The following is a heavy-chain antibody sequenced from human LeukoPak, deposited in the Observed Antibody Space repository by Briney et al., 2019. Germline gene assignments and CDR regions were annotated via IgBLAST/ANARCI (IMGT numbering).Heavy chain of an antibody. CDR2: ISSGGGGT. V-gene: IGHV3-23*01. D-gene: IGHD6-13*01. CDR1: GFTFSSYA. Sequence: PGGSLRLSCAASGFTFSSYALSWVRQAPGKGLEWVSRISSGGGGTNYAASVKGRFTISRDNAKDTLYLQMNSLRAEDTAVHSCAKLGTTSSWYRGAFDMWGQGTLVTVSS. J-gene: IGHJ3*02. CDR3: AKLGTTSSWYRGAFDM.